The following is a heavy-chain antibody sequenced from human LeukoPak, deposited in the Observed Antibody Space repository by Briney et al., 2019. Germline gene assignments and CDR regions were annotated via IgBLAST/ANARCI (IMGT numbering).Heavy chain of an antibody. CDR1: GGSISSSSYY. V-gene: IGHV4-39*01. J-gene: IGHJ6*03. CDR2: INYSGNT. CDR3: ARRPQSYIDV. Sequence: SETLSLTCTVSGGSISSSSYYWGWIRQPPGKGLEWIGSINYSGNTFYNPSLKSRVTISVDTSKNQFSLSLSSVTAADTAVYYCARRPQSYIDVWGKGTTVTVSS.